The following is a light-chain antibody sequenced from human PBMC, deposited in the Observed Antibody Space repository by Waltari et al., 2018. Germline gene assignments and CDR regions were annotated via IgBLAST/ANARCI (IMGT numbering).Light chain of an antibody. CDR3: QQYNSYPLT. Sequence: DIQMTQSPSTLSASVGDRVTITCRASQSISVWLAWYQQIQGKDPKLLIYKASTLESGVPSRFSGSGSGTEFTLTINSLQPDDFATYYCQQYNSYPLTFGGGTKVEIK. J-gene: IGKJ4*01. CDR1: QSISVW. CDR2: KAS. V-gene: IGKV1-5*03.